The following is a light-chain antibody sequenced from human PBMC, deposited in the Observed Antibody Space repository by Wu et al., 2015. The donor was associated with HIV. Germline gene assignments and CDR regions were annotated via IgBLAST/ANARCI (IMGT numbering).Light chain of an antibody. CDR3: QQYNSYSLT. CDR2: KAS. Sequence: DIQMTQSPSTLSASVGDRVTITCRASQNIHSWLAWYQQKPGKAPKLLIYKASSLESGVPSRFSGSGSGTEFTLTISSLQPDDFATYYCQQYNSYSLTFGGGTKVEIK. J-gene: IGKJ4*01. V-gene: IGKV1-5*03. CDR1: QNIHSW.